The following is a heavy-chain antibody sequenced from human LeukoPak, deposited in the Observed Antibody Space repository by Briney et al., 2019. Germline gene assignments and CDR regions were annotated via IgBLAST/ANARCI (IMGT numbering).Heavy chain of an antibody. CDR1: GGSISSSN. CDR3: ATGAVGATSAFDY. V-gene: IGHV3-21*04. D-gene: IGHD1-26*01. J-gene: IGHJ4*02. Sequence: PSGTLSLTCAVSGGSISSSNWWSWVRQAPGKGLEWVSTINDRGGNTYYADSVKGRFTISKDNAKNSLYLQMNSLRAEDTAVYYCATGAVGATSAFDYWGQGTLVTVSS. CDR2: INDRGGNT.